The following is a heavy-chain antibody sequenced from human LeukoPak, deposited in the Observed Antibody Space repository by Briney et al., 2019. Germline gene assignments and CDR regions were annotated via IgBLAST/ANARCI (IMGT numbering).Heavy chain of an antibody. CDR2: ISYDGSNK. D-gene: IGHD6-19*01. V-gene: IGHV3-30*04. J-gene: IGHJ4*02. Sequence: PGGSLRLSCAASGFTFSSYAMHWVRQAPGKGLEWVAVISYDGSNKYYADSVKGRFTISRDNSKNTLYLQMNSLRAEDTAVYYCARDAYSSGWSDYWGQGTLVTVSS. CDR3: ARDAYSSGWSDY. CDR1: GFTFSSYA.